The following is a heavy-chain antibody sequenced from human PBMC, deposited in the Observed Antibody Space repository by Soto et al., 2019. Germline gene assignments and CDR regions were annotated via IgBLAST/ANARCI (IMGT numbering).Heavy chain of an antibody. Sequence: QLQLQESGPGLVKPSETLSLTCTVSGGSISSSSYYWGWIRQPPGKGLEWIGSIYYSGSTYYNPSLKSRVTISVDTSKNQFSLKLSSVTAADTAVYYCARQPCGSTRCYANPSGLDFDYWGQGTLVTVSS. CDR1: GGSISSSSYY. V-gene: IGHV4-39*01. D-gene: IGHD2-2*01. J-gene: IGHJ4*02. CDR2: IYYSGST. CDR3: ARQPCGSTRCYANPSGLDFDY.